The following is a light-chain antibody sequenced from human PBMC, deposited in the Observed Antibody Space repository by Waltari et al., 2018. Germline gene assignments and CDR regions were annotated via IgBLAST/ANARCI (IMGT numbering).Light chain of an antibody. J-gene: IGLJ3*02. Sequence: SYVLTQPPSVSVAPGKTARITCGGNNIGGKSVHLYQQKPGQAPMVVMYYDSDRPSGIPERFSGSKSGSRATLTISRVEAGDEADYHCQVWDGSTNRPVFGGGTTLTVL. CDR1: NIGGKS. CDR2: YDS. V-gene: IGLV3-21*04. CDR3: QVWDGSTNRPV.